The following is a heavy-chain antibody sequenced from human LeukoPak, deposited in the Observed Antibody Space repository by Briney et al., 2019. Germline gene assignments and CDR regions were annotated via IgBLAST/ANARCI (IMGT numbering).Heavy chain of an antibody. CDR3: PRGQWLLPLDY. Sequence: SVKVSCKASVGTFSSYTISWVRQAPGQGLEWMGRIIPILGIANYAQKFQGRVTITADKSTSTAYMELSSLRSEDTAVYYCPRGQWLLPLDYWGQGTLVTVSS. CDR2: IIPILGIA. J-gene: IGHJ4*02. V-gene: IGHV1-69*02. D-gene: IGHD3-22*01. CDR1: VGTFSSYT.